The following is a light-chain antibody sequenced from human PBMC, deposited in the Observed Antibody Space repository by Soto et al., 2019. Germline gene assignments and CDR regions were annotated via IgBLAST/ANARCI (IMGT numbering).Light chain of an antibody. Sequence: QSALTQPASVSGSPGQSITISCTGTSSDVGGYNYVSWYQQHPGKAPKLMIYEVSNRPSGVSNRFSGSKSGNTASLTISGLQAEDGADYYGSSYTSSSTLEVFGTGTKLTVL. CDR2: EVS. V-gene: IGLV2-14*01. CDR3: SSYTSSSTLEV. CDR1: SSDVGGYNY. J-gene: IGLJ1*01.